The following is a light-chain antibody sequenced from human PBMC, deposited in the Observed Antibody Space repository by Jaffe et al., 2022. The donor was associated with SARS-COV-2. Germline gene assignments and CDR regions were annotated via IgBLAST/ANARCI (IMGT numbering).Light chain of an antibody. CDR1: QSVSSNY. V-gene: IGKV3-20*01. J-gene: IGKJ1*01. CDR2: GAS. Sequence: DIVLTQSPGTLSLSPGERATLSCRASQSVSSNYLAWYQQKPGQAPSLLIYGASGRATGIPDRFSGSGSGTDFTLTISRLEPEDFAVYYCQQFGGSPTWTFGQGTKVELK. CDR3: QQFGGSPTWT.